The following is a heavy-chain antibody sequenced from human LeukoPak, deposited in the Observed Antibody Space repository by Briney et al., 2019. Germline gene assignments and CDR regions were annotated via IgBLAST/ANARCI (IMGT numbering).Heavy chain of an antibody. V-gene: IGHV3-30*04. CDR2: ISYDGSNK. CDR3: AREKAILKFDY. Sequence: GGSLRLSCAASGFTFSSYAMHWARQAPGKGLEWVAVISYDGSNKYYADSVKGRFTISRDNSKNTLYLQMNSLRAEDTAVYYCAREKAILKFDYWGQGTLVTVSS. CDR1: GFTFSSYA. J-gene: IGHJ4*02.